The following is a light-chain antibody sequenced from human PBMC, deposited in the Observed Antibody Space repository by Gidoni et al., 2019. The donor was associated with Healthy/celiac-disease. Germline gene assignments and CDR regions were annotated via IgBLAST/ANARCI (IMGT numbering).Light chain of an antibody. CDR2: GAS. J-gene: IGKJ1*01. Sequence: DIVMTQSPATLSVSPGERATLSCRASQSVNSNLAWYQQKPGQAPRLLIYGASTRATGIPARFSGSGSGTEFTLTISSLQSEDFAVYYCQHYNNWPPWTFGQGTKVEIK. CDR3: QHYNNWPPWT. V-gene: IGKV3-15*01. CDR1: QSVNSN.